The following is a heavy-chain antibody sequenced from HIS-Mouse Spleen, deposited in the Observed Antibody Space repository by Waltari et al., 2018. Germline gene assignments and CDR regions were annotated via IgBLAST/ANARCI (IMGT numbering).Heavy chain of an antibody. D-gene: IGHD6-13*01. CDR2: SYYSGIT. CDR3: ARESPYSSGWYDWYFDP. V-gene: IGHV4-39*07. CDR1: GCSISSSSYY. Sequence: QLQLQESGPGLVKPSETLSLTCTVSGCSISSSSYYWVWIRQPPGKGLEWIGSSYYSGITYYNPSLKSGVTISGDTSNNQFHLIPSSVTAADTAVYYCARESPYSSGWYDWYFDPWGPGTLVTVSS. J-gene: IGHJ2*01.